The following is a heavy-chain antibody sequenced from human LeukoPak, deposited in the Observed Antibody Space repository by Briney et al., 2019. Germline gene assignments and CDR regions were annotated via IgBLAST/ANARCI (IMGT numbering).Heavy chain of an antibody. J-gene: IGHJ4*02. V-gene: IGHV1-69*04. CDR3: ATTLSHDGGNDY. D-gene: IGHD1-1*01. CDR2: IIPILGIA. Sequence: SVKVSCKASGGTFSSYAISWVRQAPGQGLEWMGRIIPILGIANYAQKFQGRVTITADKSTSTAYMELSSLRSEDTAVYYCATTLSHDGGNDYWGQGTLVTVSS. CDR1: GGTFSSYA.